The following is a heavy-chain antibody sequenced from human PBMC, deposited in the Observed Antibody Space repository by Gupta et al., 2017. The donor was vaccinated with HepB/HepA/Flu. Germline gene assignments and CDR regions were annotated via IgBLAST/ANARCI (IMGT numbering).Heavy chain of an antibody. CDR3: ARGDSVDNWNGEHYYYYGMDV. J-gene: IGHJ6*02. Sequence: QVQLVQSGAEVKKPGASVKVSCKASGYTFTSYDINWVRQATGQGLEWMGWMTPNSGKTGYAQKFKGRVTRTRNTSISTAYMELSSRRSEETDGYYCARGDSVDNWNGEHYYYYGMDVWGQGTTVTVSS. CDR2: MTPNSGKT. D-gene: IGHD1-20*01. CDR1: GYTFTSYD. V-gene: IGHV1-8*01.